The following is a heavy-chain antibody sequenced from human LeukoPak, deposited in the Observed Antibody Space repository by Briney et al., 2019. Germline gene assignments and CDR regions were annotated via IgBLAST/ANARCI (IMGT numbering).Heavy chain of an antibody. D-gene: IGHD3-22*01. J-gene: IGHJ4*02. CDR2: IYHSGKS. CDR3: GGGGYLPYLIDY. CDR1: GYSINNNYY. V-gene: IGHV4-38-2*02. Sequence: PSETLSLPCTVSGYSINNNYYWDWVRQPPGKGLEWIASIYHSGKSYYNPALKSRVTISVDTSKNQFSLKLSSVTAADTAVYYCGGGGYLPYLIDYWGQGTLVTVSS.